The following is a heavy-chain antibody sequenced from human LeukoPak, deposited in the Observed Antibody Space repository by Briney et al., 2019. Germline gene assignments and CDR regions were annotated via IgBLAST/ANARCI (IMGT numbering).Heavy chain of an antibody. CDR2: ISSGSTYI. V-gene: IGHV3-21*01. Sequence: PGGSLRLSCVASGFTFSHYTMNWVRQAPGKGLEWVSSISSGSTYIYYSDSVKGRFTISRDNAKNSLFLQMNRLRAEDTAVYYCARFTTTDYFDHWGQGTLVTVSS. CDR3: ARFTTTDYFDH. CDR1: GFTFSHYT. D-gene: IGHD3-22*01. J-gene: IGHJ4*02.